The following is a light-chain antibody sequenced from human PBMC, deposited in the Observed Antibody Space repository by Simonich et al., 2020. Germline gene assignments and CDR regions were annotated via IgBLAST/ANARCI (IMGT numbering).Light chain of an antibody. Sequence: DIQMTQFPSSLSASVGDRVTITCQASQDISYYLNWYQQKPGKAPKLLIYDASNLETGVPSRFSGSGSGTDFTFTISTLQPEDIATYYCQQYYSYPPLTFGGETKVEIK. J-gene: IGKJ4*01. CDR2: DAS. CDR3: QQYYSYPPLT. CDR1: QDISYY. V-gene: IGKV1-33*01.